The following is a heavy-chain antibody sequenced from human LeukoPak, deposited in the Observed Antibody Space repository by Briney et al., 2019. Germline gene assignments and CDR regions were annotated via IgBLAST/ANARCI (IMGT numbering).Heavy chain of an antibody. D-gene: IGHD3-16*01. J-gene: IGHJ4*02. Sequence: GGSLRLSCIASGFVFSRDKMNWVRPAAGKGLEWVAHISETIYYADSVQGRFTISRDNAKNSLYLQMSNLRVDDTAMYYCVREVGRPKTFYFDSWGRGTPVTVSS. CDR1: GFVFSRDK. V-gene: IGHV3-48*04. CDR3: VREVGRPKTFYFDS. CDR2: ISETI.